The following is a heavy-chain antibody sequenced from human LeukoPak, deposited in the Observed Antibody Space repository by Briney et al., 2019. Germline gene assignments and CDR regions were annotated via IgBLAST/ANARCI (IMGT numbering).Heavy chain of an antibody. CDR3: VRWSPSTVTYDY. J-gene: IGHJ4*02. CDR1: EFTFSDYH. V-gene: IGHV3-11*01. D-gene: IGHD4-17*01. CDR2: VSSSRIIK. Sequence: GGSLRLSCAASEFTFSDYHMSWILQAPGKGLEGIAYVSSSRIIKYYPDSVKGRFTISRDNAKNSLSLQMNSLTAEDTAVYYCVRWSPSTVTYDYWGQGTLVTVSS.